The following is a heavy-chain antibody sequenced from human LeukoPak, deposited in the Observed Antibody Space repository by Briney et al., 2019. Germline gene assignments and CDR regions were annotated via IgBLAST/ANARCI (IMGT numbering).Heavy chain of an antibody. CDR1: GGTFSSYA. CDR2: IIPIFCTA. J-gene: IGHJ4*02. Sequence: ASVKVSCKASGGTFSSYAISWVRQAPGPGLEWMGGIIPIFCTANYAQKLPGRVTITADESPSTAYMDLCSLRSEDTAVYYCATGYCSSTSCLAYFDYWGQGALVTVSS. CDR3: ATGYCSSTSCLAYFDY. V-gene: IGHV1-69*13. D-gene: IGHD2-2*01.